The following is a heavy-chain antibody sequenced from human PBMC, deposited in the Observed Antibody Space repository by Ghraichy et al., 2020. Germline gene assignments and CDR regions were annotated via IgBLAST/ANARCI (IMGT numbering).Heavy chain of an antibody. D-gene: IGHD6-19*01. CDR3: ARDSLSSGWYNWFDP. CDR2: ISNSGTI. CDR1: GGSISSHY. J-gene: IGHJ5*02. V-gene: IGHV4-59*11. Sequence: SQTLSLTCSVSGGSISSHYWSWIRQPPGKGLEWIGYISNSGTIHYNPSLESRVTISGDTSKNQFSLKLSSVTAADTAVYYCARDSLSSGWYNWFDPWGQGTLVTVSS.